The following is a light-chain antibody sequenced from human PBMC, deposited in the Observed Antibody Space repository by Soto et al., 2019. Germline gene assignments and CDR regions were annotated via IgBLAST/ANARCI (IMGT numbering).Light chain of an antibody. J-gene: IGKJ4*01. CDR1: QSVSSN. CDR3: QQYDNWPLT. V-gene: IGKV3-15*01. Sequence: IVMTQSPATLSVSPGERATLSCRASQSVSSNLAWYQQKPGQAPRLLIYGASTRATGIPARFSGSGSGTAFTLTISSLQSEDFALYYCQQYDNWPLTFGGGTKVEI. CDR2: GAS.